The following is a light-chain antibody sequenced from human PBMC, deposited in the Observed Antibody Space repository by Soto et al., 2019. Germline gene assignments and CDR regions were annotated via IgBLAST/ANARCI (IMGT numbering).Light chain of an antibody. CDR1: QSVGDW. Sequence: EIVLTQSPGTVSLSPGERATLSCRASQSVGDWLAWYQQKPGQAPRLLIYDASNRATGIPARFSGGGAGTDFSRTVSRLLPEDLAGYCCAQRGWPWTVGQGTKVEIK. J-gene: IGKJ1*01. CDR3: AQRGWPWT. CDR2: DAS. V-gene: IGKV3D-11*02.